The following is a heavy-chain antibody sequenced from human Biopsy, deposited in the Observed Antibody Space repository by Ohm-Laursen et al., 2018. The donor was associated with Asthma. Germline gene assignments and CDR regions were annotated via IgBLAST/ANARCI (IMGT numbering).Heavy chain of an antibody. V-gene: IGHV4-39*01. D-gene: IGHD6-6*01. CDR3: ERNKEEEEYEEEGARAD. J-gene: IGHJ4*02. CDR2: MYYSGSA. Sequence: SETLSLTCSVSGGAIRTSGYYWGWIRQPPGKGLEWIGSMYYSGSAYYNPALESRVTISVDTYKNQFSVKLSSVTDEETDVYLCERNKEEEEYEEEGARADGGQGSPVTVSS. CDR1: GGAIRTSGYY.